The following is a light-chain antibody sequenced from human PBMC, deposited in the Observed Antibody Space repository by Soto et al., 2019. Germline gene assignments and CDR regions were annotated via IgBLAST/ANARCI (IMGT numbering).Light chain of an antibody. V-gene: IGKV1-5*01. CDR2: DAS. J-gene: IGKJ4*01. CDR1: QSISSW. Sequence: DIQMTQSPSTLSASVGDRVTITCRASQSISSWLAWYQQKPGKAPNLLIYDASSLESGVPSRFSGSGSGTEFTLTISSLQPDDSATFYCQRYNSHPLTFGGGTQVEI. CDR3: QRYNSHPLT.